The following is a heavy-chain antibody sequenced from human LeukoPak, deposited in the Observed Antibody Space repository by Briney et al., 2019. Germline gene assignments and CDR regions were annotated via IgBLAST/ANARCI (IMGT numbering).Heavy chain of an antibody. CDR2: ISGYSGNT. Sequence: ASVKVSCKASGYTFTGYYMHWVRQAPGQGLEWMGWISGYSGNTNYAQKLQGRVTMTTDTSTSTVYMELRSLGSDDTAVYYCARGVKFRAANWFDLWGQGTLVTVSS. D-gene: IGHD6-25*01. V-gene: IGHV1-18*04. CDR1: GYTFTGYY. J-gene: IGHJ5*02. CDR3: ARGVKFRAANWFDL.